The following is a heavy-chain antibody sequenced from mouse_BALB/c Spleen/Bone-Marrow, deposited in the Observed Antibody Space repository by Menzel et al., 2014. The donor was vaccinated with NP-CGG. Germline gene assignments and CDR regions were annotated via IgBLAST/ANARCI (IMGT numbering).Heavy chain of an antibody. V-gene: IGHV7-3*02. CDR2: IRNKANGYTT. J-gene: IGHJ1*01. D-gene: IGHD1-1*01. Sequence: EVMLVESGGGLVQPGGSLRLSCATSGFTFTDYYMSWVRQTPGKALEWLGFIRNKANGYTTDYSVSVKGRFTISRDNSQSILYLRMNTLRAEDSATYYCARDENYDIYWYFDVWGAGTTVTVSS. CDR3: ARDENYDIYWYFDV. CDR1: GFTFTDYY.